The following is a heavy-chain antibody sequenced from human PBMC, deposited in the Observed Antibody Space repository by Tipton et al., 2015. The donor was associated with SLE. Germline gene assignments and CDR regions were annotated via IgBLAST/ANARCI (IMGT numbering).Heavy chain of an antibody. CDR3: AKDRRDGSLSYFDY. V-gene: IGHV3-33*06. Sequence: SLRLSCAASGFTFSSYGMHWVRQAPGKGLEWVAVIWYDGSNKYYADSVKGRFTISRDNSKNTLYLQMNSLRAEDTAVYYCAKDRRDGSLSYFDYWGQGTLVTVSS. J-gene: IGHJ4*02. CDR1: GFTFSSYG. D-gene: IGHD5-24*01. CDR2: IWYDGSNK.